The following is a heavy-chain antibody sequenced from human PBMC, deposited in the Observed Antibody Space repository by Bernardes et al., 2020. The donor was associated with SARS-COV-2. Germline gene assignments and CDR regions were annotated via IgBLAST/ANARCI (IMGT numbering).Heavy chain of an antibody. Sequence: SETLSLTCAVYGGSFRGYYRSWIRQPPGKGLEWIGEIENSGSISYNSSLKGRVTISLDTSKNQFSLKLNSVTAADTAVYYCARGGRTSGSYYNDWGQGTLVTVSS. CDR1: GGSFRGYY. J-gene: IGHJ4*02. V-gene: IGHV4-34*01. CDR2: IENSGSI. D-gene: IGHD1-26*01. CDR3: ARGGRTSGSYYND.